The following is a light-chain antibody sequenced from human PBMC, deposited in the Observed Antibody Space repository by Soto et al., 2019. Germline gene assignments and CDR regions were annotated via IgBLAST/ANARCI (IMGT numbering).Light chain of an antibody. J-gene: IGKJ3*01. Sequence: EIVLTQSPGTLSLSPGERATFSCRASQSVSSNYLAWYQQKPGQAPRLLIYGAFKRATGIPDRFSGSGSGTDFTLTITSLQAEDVAVYYCQQYYSSPLTFGPGTRVDVK. CDR3: QQYYSSPLT. V-gene: IGKV3-20*01. CDR1: QSVSSNY. CDR2: GAF.